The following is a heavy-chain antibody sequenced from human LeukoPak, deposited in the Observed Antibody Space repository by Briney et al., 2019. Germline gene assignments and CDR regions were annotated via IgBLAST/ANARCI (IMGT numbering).Heavy chain of an antibody. Sequence: ASVKVSCKASGGTFSSYAISWVRQAPGQGLEWMGWISAYNGNTNYAQKLQGRVTMTTDTSTSTAYMELRSLRSDDTAVYYCARDLGVYYYDSSGYDFDYWGQGTLVTVSS. CDR3: ARDLGVYYYDSSGYDFDY. J-gene: IGHJ4*02. CDR2: ISAYNGNT. D-gene: IGHD3-22*01. V-gene: IGHV1-18*01. CDR1: GGTFSSYA.